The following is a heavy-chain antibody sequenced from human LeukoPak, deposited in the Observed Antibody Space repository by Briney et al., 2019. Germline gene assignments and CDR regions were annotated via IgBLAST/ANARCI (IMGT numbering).Heavy chain of an antibody. Sequence: SETLSLTCAVYGGSFSGYYWSSIRQPPGKGLEWIGEINHSGSTNYNPSLKSRVTISVDTSKNQFSLKLSSVTAADTAVYYCAVTTRGYYYYYYMDVWGKGTTVTVSS. CDR3: AVTTRGYYYYYYMDV. CDR2: INHSGST. J-gene: IGHJ6*03. D-gene: IGHD4-17*01. CDR1: GGSFSGYY. V-gene: IGHV4-34*01.